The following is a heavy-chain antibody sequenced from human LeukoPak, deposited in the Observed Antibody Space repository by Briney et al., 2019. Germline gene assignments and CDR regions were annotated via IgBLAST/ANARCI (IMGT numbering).Heavy chain of an antibody. CDR3: AKANGYSTSGWFFGY. J-gene: IGHJ4*02. D-gene: IGHD2/OR15-2a*01. V-gene: IGHV1-18*01. Sequence: ASVKVSCKASSYPFTRYGISWVRQAPGQGLEWMGWISGSNGNTNYAQKFLGRVTMTADTSTSTAYMELRSLTSDDTAVYHCAKANGYSTSGWFFGYWGQGTLVTVSS. CDR2: ISGSNGNT. CDR1: SYPFTRYG.